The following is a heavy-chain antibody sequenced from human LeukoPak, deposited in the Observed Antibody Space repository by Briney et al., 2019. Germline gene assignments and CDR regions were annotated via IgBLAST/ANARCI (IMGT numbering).Heavy chain of an antibody. CDR1: GFTFSYYY. CDR3: ARVRASRFLEWLLSH. D-gene: IGHD3-3*01. V-gene: IGHV3-11*01. Sequence: GGSLRLSCAASGFTFSYYYMSRIRQAPGKGLEWVSYISSSGSTLYYADSVKGRFIISRDNAKNSLYLQMNSLRAEDTAVYYCARVRASRFLEWLLSHWGQGTLVTVSS. CDR2: ISSSGSTL. J-gene: IGHJ4*02.